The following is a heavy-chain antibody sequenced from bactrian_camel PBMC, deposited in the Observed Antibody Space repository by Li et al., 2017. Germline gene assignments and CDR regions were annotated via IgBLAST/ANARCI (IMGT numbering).Heavy chain of an antibody. Sequence: VQLVESGGGSVQAGGSLKLSCVVSGHSRGSNCVGWYRLPPGRAPAEREGIAAIRRSGGGTWYAGSVKGRFTISQDGSENTVYLQMTSLKPEDTGVYYCAARTTGSSWLGLVEGAYKYWGQGTQVTVS. D-gene: IGHD6*01. CDR3: AARTTGSSWLGLVEGAYKY. J-gene: IGHJ4*01. V-gene: IGHV3-3*01. CDR1: GHSRGSNC. CDR2: IRRSGGGT.